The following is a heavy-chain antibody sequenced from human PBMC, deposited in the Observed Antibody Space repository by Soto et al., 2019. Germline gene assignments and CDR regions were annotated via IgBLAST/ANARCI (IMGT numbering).Heavy chain of an antibody. D-gene: IGHD5-18*01. V-gene: IGHV4-31*03. CDR3: ARSGYSYGPNPLLY. CDR1: GGSISSGGYY. CDR2: IYYSGST. J-gene: IGHJ4*02. Sequence: QVQLQESGPGLVKPSQTLSLTCTVSGGSISSGGYYWSWIRQHPGKGLEWIGYIYYSGSTYYNPSLKSRVTISVDTSKNQCSLKLSSVTGADTAVYYCARSGYSYGPNPLLYWGQGTLVTVSS.